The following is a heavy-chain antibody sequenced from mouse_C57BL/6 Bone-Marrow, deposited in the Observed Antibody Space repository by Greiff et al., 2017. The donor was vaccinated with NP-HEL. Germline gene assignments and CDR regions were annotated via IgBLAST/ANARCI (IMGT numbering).Heavy chain of an antibody. CDR1: GYTFTSYG. Sequence: QVQLQQSGAELARPGASVKLSCKASGYTFTSYGLSWVKQRTGQGLEWIGEIYPRSGNTYYNEKFKGKATLTADKSSSTAYMELRSLTSEDSAVYFCARENYRRGYAMDYWGQGTSVTVSS. J-gene: IGHJ4*01. CDR2: IYPRSGNT. CDR3: ARENYRRGYAMDY. V-gene: IGHV1-81*01. D-gene: IGHD2-1*01.